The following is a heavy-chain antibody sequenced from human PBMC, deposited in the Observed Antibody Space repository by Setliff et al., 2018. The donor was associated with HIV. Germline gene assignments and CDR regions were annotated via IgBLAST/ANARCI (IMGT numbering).Heavy chain of an antibody. CDR1: GDSVSNYSAA. Sequence: TLSLTCAISGDSVSNYSAAWNWIRQSPSRGLEWLGRTFHRSKWYSDYAESVRSLITINPDTSKNQLSLQLHSVTPEDTAVYYCARSITTAGTVFDYWGQGTLVTVSS. V-gene: IGHV6-1*01. J-gene: IGHJ4*02. CDR3: ARSITTAGTVFDY. CDR2: TFHRSKWYS. D-gene: IGHD6-13*01.